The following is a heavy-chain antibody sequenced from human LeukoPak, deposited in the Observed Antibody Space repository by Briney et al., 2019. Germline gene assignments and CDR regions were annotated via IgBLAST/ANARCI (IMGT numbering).Heavy chain of an antibody. D-gene: IGHD2-2*01. CDR3: ARGAPRYCSSTSCYGGDY. CDR2: INHSGST. J-gene: IGHJ4*02. V-gene: IGHV4-34*01. Sequence: SETLSLTCAVYGGSFSGYYWSWIQQPPGKGLEWLGEINHSGSTNYNPSLKSRVTISVDTSKNQFSLKLSSVTAADTAVYYCARGAPRYCSSTSCYGGDYWGQGTLVTVSS. CDR1: GGSFSGYY.